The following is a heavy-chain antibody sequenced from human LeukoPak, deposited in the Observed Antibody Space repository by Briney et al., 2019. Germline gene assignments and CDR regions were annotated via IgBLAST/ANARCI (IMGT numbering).Heavy chain of an antibody. Sequence: GGSLRLSCAASGFTVSSNYMSWVRQAPGKGLEWVSVIYSGGSTYYADSVKGRFTISRDNSKNTLYLQMNSLRAEDTAVYYCARDLWFGELYPGMDVWGQGTTVTVSS. D-gene: IGHD3-10*01. J-gene: IGHJ6*02. CDR2: IYSGGST. V-gene: IGHV3-66*01. CDR1: GFTVSSNY. CDR3: ARDLWFGELYPGMDV.